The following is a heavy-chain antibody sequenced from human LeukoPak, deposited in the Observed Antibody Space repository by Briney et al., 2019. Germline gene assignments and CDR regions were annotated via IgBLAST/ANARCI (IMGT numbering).Heavy chain of an antibody. D-gene: IGHD2-15*01. Sequence: GGSLRLSCAGTGFAFNMYAIDWVRQAPGKGLEWVSGLSRGGSTTNYADSVKGRFTISRDKSQNSVFLQLNSLRPENTAVYYCARQQRIRHCSEGVCTEGYYFDYWGQGTLVTVSS. J-gene: IGHJ4*02. CDR2: LSRGGSTT. CDR1: GFAFNMYA. V-gene: IGHV3-23*01. CDR3: ARQQRIRHCSEGVCTEGYYFDY.